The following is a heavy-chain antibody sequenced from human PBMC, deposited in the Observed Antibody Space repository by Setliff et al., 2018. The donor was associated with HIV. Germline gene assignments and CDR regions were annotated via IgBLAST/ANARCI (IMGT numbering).Heavy chain of an antibody. CDR2: INPSGGST. Sequence: ASVKVSCKASGYTFTSYYLHWVRQAPGQGLEWMGIINPSGGSTTYAQKFQGRVTMTRDTSASTVYMELSSLRSEDTAVYYCAREARYQDRYYYYMDVWDKGTTVTVSS. CDR3: AREARYQDRYYYYMDV. V-gene: IGHV1-46*03. CDR1: GYTFTSYY. J-gene: IGHJ6*03. D-gene: IGHD1-20*01.